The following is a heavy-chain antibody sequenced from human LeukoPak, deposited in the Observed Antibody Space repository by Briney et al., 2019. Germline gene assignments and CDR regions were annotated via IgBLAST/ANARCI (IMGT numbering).Heavy chain of an antibody. V-gene: IGHV1-18*01. J-gene: IGHJ6*03. Sequence: GASVKVSCKASGYTFTSYGISWVRQAPGQGLERMGWISAYNGNTNYAQKLQGRVTMTTDTSTSTAYMELRSLRSDDTAVYYCARTSGYDYFYYYYMDVWGKGTTVTVSS. D-gene: IGHD5-12*01. CDR1: GYTFTSYG. CDR2: ISAYNGNT. CDR3: ARTSGYDYFYYYYMDV.